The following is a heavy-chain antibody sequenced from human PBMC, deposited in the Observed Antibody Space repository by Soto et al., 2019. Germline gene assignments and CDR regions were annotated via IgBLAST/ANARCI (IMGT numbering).Heavy chain of an antibody. CDR2: IYYSGST. CDR1: GGSVSSGGYY. CDR3: ARGEYQLLYGMDV. Sequence: PSETLSLTCTVSGGSVSSGGYYWSWIRQPTGKGLEWIGYIYYSGSTYYNPSLKSRVTISVDTSKKQFSLKLSSVTAADTAVYYCARGEYQLLYGMDVWGQGTTVT. V-gene: IGHV4-31*03. J-gene: IGHJ6*02. D-gene: IGHD2-2*01.